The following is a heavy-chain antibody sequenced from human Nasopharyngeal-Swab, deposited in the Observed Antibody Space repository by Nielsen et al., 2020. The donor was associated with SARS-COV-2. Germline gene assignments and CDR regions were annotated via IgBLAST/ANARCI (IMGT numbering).Heavy chain of an antibody. Sequence: GSLRLSCAVYGGSFSSYSWSWIRQPPGKGLEWIGEVNHSGNTNYNPSLKSRVTVSVDTSKIQFSLKLSSVTAADTAVYYCARGEFRKYYFAYWGQGTLVTVSS. J-gene: IGHJ4*02. CDR2: VNHSGNT. CDR1: GGSFSSYS. D-gene: IGHD3-10*01. V-gene: IGHV4-34*01. CDR3: ARGEFRKYYFAY.